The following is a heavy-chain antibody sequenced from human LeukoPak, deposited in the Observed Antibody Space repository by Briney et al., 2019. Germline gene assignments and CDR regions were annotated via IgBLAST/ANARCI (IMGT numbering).Heavy chain of an antibody. J-gene: IGHJ4*02. CDR3: ARVGAMATIDY. CDR2: ISSSSTT. Sequence: GGSLRLSCAASGFTFSSYSMNWVRQAPGKGLEWVSYISSSSTTYYADSVKGRFTISRDNAKNSLYLQMNSLRDEDTAVYYCARVGAMATIDYWGQGTLVTVSS. V-gene: IGHV3-48*02. CDR1: GFTFSSYS. D-gene: IGHD5-24*01.